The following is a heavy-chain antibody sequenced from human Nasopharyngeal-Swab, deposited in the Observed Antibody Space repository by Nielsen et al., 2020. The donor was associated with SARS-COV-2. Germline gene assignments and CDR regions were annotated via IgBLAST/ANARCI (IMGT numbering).Heavy chain of an antibody. V-gene: IGHV3-30*18. J-gene: IGHJ3*02. CDR1: GFTFSSYG. CDR2: ISYDGSNK. D-gene: IGHD1-26*01. CDR3: AKVFDSAWATGAFDI. Sequence: GGSPRLSCAASGFTFSSYGMHWVRQAPGKGLEWVAVISYDGSNKYYADSVKGRFTISRDNSKNTLYLQMNSLRAEDTAVYYCAKVFDSAWATGAFDIWGQGTMVTVSS.